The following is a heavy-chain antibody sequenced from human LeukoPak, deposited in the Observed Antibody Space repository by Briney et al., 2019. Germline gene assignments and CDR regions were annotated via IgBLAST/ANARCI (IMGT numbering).Heavy chain of an antibody. CDR2: IYYSGST. CDR1: GGSISRYY. CDR3: ARDIYDSSGQRFDI. D-gene: IGHD3-22*01. J-gene: IGHJ3*02. V-gene: IGHV4-59*01. Sequence: SETLSLTCTVSGGSISRYYWSWIRQPPGKGLEWIGYIYYSGSTNYNPSLKSRVTISVDTSKNQFSLKLSSVTAADTAVYYCARDIYDSSGQRFDIWGQGTMVTVSS.